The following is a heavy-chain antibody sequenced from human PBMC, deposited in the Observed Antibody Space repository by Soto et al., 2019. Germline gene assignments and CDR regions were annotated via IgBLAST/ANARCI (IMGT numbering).Heavy chain of an antibody. V-gene: IGHV4-31*02. Sequence: SETLSLTCTVSGGSISSGGYYWSWIRQHPGKGLVWIGYIYYSGSTYYNPSLKSRVTISVDTSKNQFSLKLSSVTAADTAVYYCARDRWWFGESTRIYYYYYGMDVWGQGTTVTVSS. CDR3: ARDRWWFGESTRIYYYYYGMDV. CDR1: GGSISSGGYY. J-gene: IGHJ6*02. CDR2: IYYSGST. D-gene: IGHD3-10*01.